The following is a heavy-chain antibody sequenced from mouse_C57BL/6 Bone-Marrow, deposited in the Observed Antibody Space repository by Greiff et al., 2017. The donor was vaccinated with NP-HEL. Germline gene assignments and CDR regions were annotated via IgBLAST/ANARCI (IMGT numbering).Heavy chain of an antibody. D-gene: IGHD2-5*01. CDR1: GYTFTSYW. CDR2: IDPSDSYP. J-gene: IGHJ4*01. CDR3: ASSTYYSNYVGDYYAMDY. V-gene: IGHV1-50*01. Sequence: QVQLKQPGAELVKPGASVKLSCKASGYTFTSYWMQWVKQRPGQGLEWIGEIDPSDSYPNYNQKFKGKATLTVDTSSSTAYMQLSSLTSEDSAVYYCASSTYYSNYVGDYYAMDYWGQGTSVTVSS.